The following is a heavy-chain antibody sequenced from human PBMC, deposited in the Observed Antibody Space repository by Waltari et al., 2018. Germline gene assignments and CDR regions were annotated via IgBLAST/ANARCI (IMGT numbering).Heavy chain of an antibody. CDR1: GGSFSGYY. Sequence: QVQLQQWGAGLLKPSETLSLTCAVYGGSFSGYYWSWIRQPPGKGLEWIGEINHSGSTNYNPSLKSRVTISVDTSRNQFSLKLSSVTAADTAVYYCARGRVANVWGQGTTVTVSS. CDR3: ARGRVANV. J-gene: IGHJ6*02. V-gene: IGHV4-34*01. D-gene: IGHD2-15*01. CDR2: INHSGST.